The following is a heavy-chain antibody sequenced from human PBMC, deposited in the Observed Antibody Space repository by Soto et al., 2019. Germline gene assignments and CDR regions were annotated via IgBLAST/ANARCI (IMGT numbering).Heavy chain of an antibody. V-gene: IGHV4-59*01. CDR2: IYYSGST. CDR3: ARSQLRGTISYFDY. Sequence: ASQTLSLTCTVSGGSISSYYWSWIRQPPGKGLEWIGYIYYSGSTNYNPSLKSRVTISVDTSKNQFSLKLSSVTAADTAVYYCARSQLRGTISYFDYWGQGTLVTVSS. CDR1: GGSISSYY. D-gene: IGHD5-12*01. J-gene: IGHJ4*02.